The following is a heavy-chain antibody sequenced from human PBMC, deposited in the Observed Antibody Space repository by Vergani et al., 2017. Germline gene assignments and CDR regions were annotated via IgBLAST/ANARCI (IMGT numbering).Heavy chain of an antibody. CDR3: ARARKFRFGVVWENWFDP. V-gene: IGHV3-74*01. J-gene: IGHJ5*02. D-gene: IGHD3-3*01. Sequence: EVELVESGGGLVQPGGSLRLSCAASGFTFNEYWMHWARQVPGKGLVWVSGMNGDGDTISYADSVKGRFTISRDNANTLFLQMNSLRAEDTAVYYCARARKFRFGVVWENWFDPWGQGTLVTVSS. CDR2: MNGDGDTI. CDR1: GFTFNEYW.